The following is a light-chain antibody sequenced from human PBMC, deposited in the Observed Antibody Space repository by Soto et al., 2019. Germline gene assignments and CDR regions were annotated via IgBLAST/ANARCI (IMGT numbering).Light chain of an antibody. CDR2: WAS. V-gene: IGKV4-1*01. J-gene: IGKJ1*01. CDR3: QQYYSTPQT. CDR1: QSVLYSSNNKNY. Sequence: DIVMTQSPDSLAVSLGERATINCKSSQSVLYSSNNKNYLAWYQQKPGQPPTLLIYWASTRESGVPDRFSGSGSGTDFTLTISSLQAEDVGVYYCQQYYSTPQTFGQGTKVESK.